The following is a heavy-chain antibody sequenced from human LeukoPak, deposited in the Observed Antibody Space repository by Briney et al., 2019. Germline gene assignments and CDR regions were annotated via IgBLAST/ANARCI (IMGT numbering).Heavy chain of an antibody. CDR1: GFTFSGSA. D-gene: IGHD2-2*01. V-gene: IGHV3-73*01. CDR2: IRSKANSYAT. CDR3: TRYHCSSTSCYPFSDY. Sequence: GGSLKLSCAASGFTFSGSAMHWVRQASGKGLEGVGRIRSKANSYATAYAASVKGRFTISRDDSKNTAYLQMNSLKTEDTAVYYCTRYHCSSTSCYPFSDYWGQGTLVTVSS. J-gene: IGHJ4*02.